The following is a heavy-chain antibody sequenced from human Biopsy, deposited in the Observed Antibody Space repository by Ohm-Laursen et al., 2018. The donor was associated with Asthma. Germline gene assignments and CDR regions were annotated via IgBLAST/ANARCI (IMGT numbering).Heavy chain of an antibody. CDR1: GFTFSSFG. V-gene: IGHV3-30*03. D-gene: IGHD6-19*01. Sequence: TLSLTCVASGFTFSSFGMHWVRQAPGKGLEWVACISYDGSNKYYADSVKGRSIISRDNSKNTLYLQMNSLRAEDTAVYYCSREEPTSGWYQGSILRWGQGTLVTVSS. CDR2: ISYDGSNK. J-gene: IGHJ4*02. CDR3: SREEPTSGWYQGSILR.